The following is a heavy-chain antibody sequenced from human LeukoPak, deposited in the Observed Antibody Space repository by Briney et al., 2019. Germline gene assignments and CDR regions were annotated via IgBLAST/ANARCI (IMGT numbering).Heavy chain of an antibody. CDR2: INPNSGGT. J-gene: IGHJ4*02. Sequence: ASVKVSRKASGYTFTGYYMHWVRQAPGQGLEWMGRINPNSGGTNYAQKFQGRVIMTRDTSISTAYMELSRLRSDDTAVYYCARDYYYYDSSGYYYIPYYFDYWGQGTLVTVSS. CDR1: GYTFTGYY. D-gene: IGHD3-22*01. V-gene: IGHV1-2*06. CDR3: ARDYYYYDSSGYYYIPYYFDY.